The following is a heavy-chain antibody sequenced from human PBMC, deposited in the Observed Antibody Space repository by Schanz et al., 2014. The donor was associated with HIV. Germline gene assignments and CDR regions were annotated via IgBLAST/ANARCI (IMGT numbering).Heavy chain of an antibody. V-gene: IGHV3-30-3*01. CDR3: ARRDYGDYYYYSCMFL. Sequence: QVQLVESGGGVVQPGRSLRLSCAASGFTFSSYARQRVRQAPGKGLEWVAVISYDGSNQYYADSVKGRFTISRDNSKNTLYLQMNSLRAEDTAVYYCARRDYGDYYYYSCMFLWVQGTTVTVSS. D-gene: IGHD4-17*01. J-gene: IGHJ6*02. CDR2: ISYDGSNQ. CDR1: GFTFSSYA.